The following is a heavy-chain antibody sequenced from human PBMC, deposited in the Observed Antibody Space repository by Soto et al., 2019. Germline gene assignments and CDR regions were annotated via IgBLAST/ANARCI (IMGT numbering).Heavy chain of an antibody. CDR2: ISAYNGNT. CDR1: GYTFTSYG. J-gene: IGHJ3*02. V-gene: IGHV1-18*01. CDR3: AILGYSGYDSPNDAFDI. Sequence: ASVKVSCKASGYTFTSYGISWVRQAPGQGLEWVGWISAYNGNTNYAQKLQGRVTMTTDTSTSTAYMELRSLRSDDTAVYYCAILGYSGYDSPNDAFDIWGQGTMVTVSS. D-gene: IGHD5-12*01.